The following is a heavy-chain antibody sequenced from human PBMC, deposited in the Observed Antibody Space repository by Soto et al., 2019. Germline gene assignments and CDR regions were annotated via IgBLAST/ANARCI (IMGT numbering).Heavy chain of an antibody. CDR3: AKAYSSGPGVTGDY. J-gene: IGHJ4*02. D-gene: IGHD6-19*01. V-gene: IGHV3-23*01. CDR2: ISGSGGST. Sequence: EVQLLESGGGLVQPGGSLRLSCAASGFTFSSYAMSWVHQAPGKGLEWVSAISGSGGSTYYADSVKGRFTISRDNSKNTLYLQLNSLRAEDTAVYYCAKAYSSGPGVTGDYWGQGTLVTVSS. CDR1: GFTFSSYA.